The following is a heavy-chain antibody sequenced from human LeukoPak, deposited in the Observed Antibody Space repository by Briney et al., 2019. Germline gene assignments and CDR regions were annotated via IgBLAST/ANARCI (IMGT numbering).Heavy chain of an antibody. CDR3: ARDISSGYYDAFDI. Sequence: GGSLRLSCAASGFTFSSYWMSWVRQAPGKGLEWVANIKQDGSEKYYVDSVKGRFTISRDNAKNSLYLQMNSLRAEDTAVYYCARDISSGYYDAFDIWGQGTMVTVSS. CDR2: IKQDGSEK. J-gene: IGHJ3*02. V-gene: IGHV3-7*01. CDR1: GFTFSSYW. D-gene: IGHD3-22*01.